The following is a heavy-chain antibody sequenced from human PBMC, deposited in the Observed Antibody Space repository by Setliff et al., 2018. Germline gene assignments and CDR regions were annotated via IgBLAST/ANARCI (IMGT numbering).Heavy chain of an antibody. D-gene: IGHD6-13*01. CDR2: ILYDGSNK. V-gene: IGHV3-30*02. J-gene: IGHJ4*02. CDR3: AKRGDSSSWLEY. Sequence: PGGSLRLSCAASGLIFTSYSMNWVRQAPGKGLEWVAFILYDGSNKYYADSVKGRFTISRDDSKKTLYLQMNSLRAEDTAVYYCAKRGDSSSWLEYWGQGTLVTVSS. CDR1: GLIFTSYS.